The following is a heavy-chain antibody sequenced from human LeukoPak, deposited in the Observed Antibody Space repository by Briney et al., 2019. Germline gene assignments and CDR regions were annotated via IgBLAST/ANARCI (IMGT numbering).Heavy chain of an antibody. CDR2: ISGGGDST. V-gene: IGHV3-23*01. CDR3: AKEEYSTRYYYYGMDV. J-gene: IGHJ6*02. CDR1: GFTFSSYA. Sequence: GGSLRLSCAASGFTFSSYAMSWVRQAPGKGLEWVSAISGGGDSTFYADSVKGRFTISRDNSKNTLYLQMSSLRAEDTAIYYCAKEEYSTRYYYYGMDVWGRGTTVTVSS. D-gene: IGHD2-2*01.